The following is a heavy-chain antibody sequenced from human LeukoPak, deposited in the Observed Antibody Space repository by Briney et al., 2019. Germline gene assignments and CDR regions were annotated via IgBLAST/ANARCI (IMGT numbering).Heavy chain of an antibody. CDR1: GGSFSGYY. V-gene: IGHV4-34*01. J-gene: IGHJ5*02. CDR3: ARGRRVGASRFDP. D-gene: IGHD1-26*01. CDR2: INHSGST. Sequence: PSETLSLTCAVYGGSFSGYYWSWIRQPPGKGLEWIGEINHSGSTNYNPSLKSRVTISVDTSKNQFSLKLSSVTAADTAVYYCARGRRVGASRFDPWGQGTLVTVSS.